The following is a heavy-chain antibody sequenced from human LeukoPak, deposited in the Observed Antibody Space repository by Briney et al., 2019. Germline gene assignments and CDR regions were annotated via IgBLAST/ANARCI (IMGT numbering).Heavy chain of an antibody. V-gene: IGHV4-61*02. J-gene: IGHJ4*02. CDR1: GDSITSGSYY. D-gene: IGHD3-9*01. CDR3: AKGSYYNILTGFSSRLPLDY. CDR2: IFMSGGT. Sequence: SETLSLTCTVSGDSITSGSYYWSWVRQPAGKGLEWIGRIFMSGGTNYNPSLSSRVTMSLHTSKNQFSLKLYSVTAADTAVYDCAKGSYYNILTGFSSRLPLDYLGQGTLVTVSS.